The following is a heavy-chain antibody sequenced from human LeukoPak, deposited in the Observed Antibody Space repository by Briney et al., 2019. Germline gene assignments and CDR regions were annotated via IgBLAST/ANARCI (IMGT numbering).Heavy chain of an antibody. Sequence: GASVKVSCKASGYTFTSYYMHWVRQAPGQGLEWMGIINPSGGSTSYAQKFQGRVTMTRDTSTSTVYMELSSLRSEDTAVYYCARVSRLQLWSTPYFDYWGQGTLVTVSS. CDR3: ARVSRLQLWSTPYFDY. J-gene: IGHJ4*02. CDR1: GYTFTSYY. CDR2: INPSGGST. V-gene: IGHV1-46*01. D-gene: IGHD5-18*01.